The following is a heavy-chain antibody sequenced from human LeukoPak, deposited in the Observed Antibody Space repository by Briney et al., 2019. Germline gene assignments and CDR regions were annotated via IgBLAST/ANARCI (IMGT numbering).Heavy chain of an antibody. CDR2: IIPILGIA. J-gene: IGHJ4*02. Sequence: GASVKVSCKASGGTFSSYAISWVRQAPGQGLEWMGRIIPILGIANYAQKFQGRVKITADKSTSTAYMGLSSLRSEDTAVYYCQVTSTPYYFDYWGQGTLVTVSS. D-gene: IGHD5-18*01. V-gene: IGHV1-69*04. CDR3: QVTSTPYYFDY. CDR1: GGTFSSYA.